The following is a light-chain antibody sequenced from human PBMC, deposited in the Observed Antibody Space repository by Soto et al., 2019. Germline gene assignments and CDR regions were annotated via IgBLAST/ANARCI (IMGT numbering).Light chain of an antibody. CDR1: QSLRSSH. J-gene: IGKJ4*01. V-gene: IGKV3-20*01. CDR2: GAS. CDR3: QQYDSSPLT. Sequence: EIVLTQSPGTLSLSPGDGITLSCKASQSLRSSHLAWYQQKPGQAPRLLISGASIRATGVPDRFSASGSGTDFTLTISRLESEDIAVYYCQQYDSSPLTFGGGTKVDI.